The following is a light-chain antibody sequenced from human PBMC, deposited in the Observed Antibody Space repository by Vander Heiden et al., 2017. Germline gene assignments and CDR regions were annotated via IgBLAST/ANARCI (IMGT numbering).Light chain of an antibody. Sequence: ERVMTQSPGTLSVAPGKRVTLSCRASQNGGTNLAWYQQKPGQAPRLLIYGGSTRAVDIPDRFSASGSGTDFTLTINSLQSEDFAVYYCQQYYDWPRTFGQGTKVEI. V-gene: IGKV3D-15*01. CDR2: GGS. CDR1: QNGGTN. J-gene: IGKJ1*01. CDR3: QQYYDWPRT.